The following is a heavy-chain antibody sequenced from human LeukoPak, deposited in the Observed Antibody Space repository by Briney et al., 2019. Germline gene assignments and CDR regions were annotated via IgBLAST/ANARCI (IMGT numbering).Heavy chain of an antibody. D-gene: IGHD4-17*01. V-gene: IGHV1-69*01. CDR3: ARDQHTPYGDSRQGFDP. CDR1: GGTFSSYA. CDR2: IIPIFGTA. J-gene: IGHJ5*02. Sequence: ASVKVSCKASGGTFSSYAISWVRQAPGQRLEWMGGIIPIFGTANYAQKFQGRVTITADESTSTAYMELSSLRSEDTAVYYCARDQHTPYGDSRQGFDPWGQGTLVTVSS.